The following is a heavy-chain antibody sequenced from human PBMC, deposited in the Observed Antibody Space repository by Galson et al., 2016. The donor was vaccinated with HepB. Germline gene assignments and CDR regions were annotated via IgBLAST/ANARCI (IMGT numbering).Heavy chain of an antibody. J-gene: IGHJ4*02. D-gene: IGHD2-2*01. CDR1: GFTFSYYS. V-gene: IGHV3-30-3*01. CDR3: ARDKPRPRVVGNYFDY. Sequence: SLRLSCAASGFTFSYYSMHWVRQAPGRGLEWVAVISYDGNNEYYADSVKGRFTISRDTSKNTQYLQMNSLRAEDTAVYYCARDKPRPRVVGNYFDYWGQGTLVTVAS. CDR2: ISYDGNNE.